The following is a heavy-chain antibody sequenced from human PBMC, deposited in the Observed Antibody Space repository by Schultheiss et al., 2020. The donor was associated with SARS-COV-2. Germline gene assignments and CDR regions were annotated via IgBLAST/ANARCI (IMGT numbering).Heavy chain of an antibody. CDR1: GYSFTSYW. V-gene: IGHV5-51*01. J-gene: IGHJ3*02. D-gene: IGHD3-10*01. CDR2: IYPGDSDT. CDR3: ARRPINGGDAFDI. Sequence: GGSLRLSCKGSGYSFTSYWISWVRQMPGKGLEWMGIIYPGDSDTRYSPSFQGQVTISADKSISTAYLQWSSLKASDTAMYYCARRPINGGDAFDIWGQGTMVTVSS.